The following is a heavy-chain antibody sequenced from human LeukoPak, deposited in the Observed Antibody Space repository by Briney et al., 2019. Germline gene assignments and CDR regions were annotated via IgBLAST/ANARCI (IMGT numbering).Heavy chain of an antibody. CDR1: GYTFTGYY. V-gene: IGHV1-2*02. CDR3: ASGAGRFGEWRWFDP. Sequence: GASVKVSCKASGYTFTGYYMHRVRQAPGQGLEWVGWINPNSGGTNYAQKFQGRVTMTRDTSISTAYMELSRLRSDDTAVYYCASGAGRFGEWRWFDPWGQGTLVTVSS. CDR2: INPNSGGT. D-gene: IGHD3-10*01. J-gene: IGHJ5*02.